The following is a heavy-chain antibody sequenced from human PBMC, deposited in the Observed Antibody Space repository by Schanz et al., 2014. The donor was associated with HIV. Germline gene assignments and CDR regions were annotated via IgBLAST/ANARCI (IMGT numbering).Heavy chain of an antibody. J-gene: IGHJ6*02. CDR2: INHSGST. D-gene: IGHD3-10*01. Sequence: QLQLQESGSGLVKPSETLSLTCTVSGGSINNRSYYWGWIRQPPGKGLEWIGRINHSGSTNYNPSLKSRVTISVDPSKTQFSLKLSSVTAADTAVYYCARGDDYYGSGTPAYYHAMDVWGQGTTVTVSS. CDR3: ARGDDYYGSGTPAYYHAMDV. CDR1: GGSINNRSYY. V-gene: IGHV4-39*07.